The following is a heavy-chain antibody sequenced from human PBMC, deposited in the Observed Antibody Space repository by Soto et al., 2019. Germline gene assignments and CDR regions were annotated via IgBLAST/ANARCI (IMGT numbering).Heavy chain of an antibody. CDR2: IIPIFGTA. CDR3: ARWVGITIFGVVIRGIDY. CDR1: GGTFSSYA. D-gene: IGHD3-3*01. J-gene: IGHJ4*02. Sequence: GASVKVSCKASGGTFSSYAISWVRQAPGQGLEWMGGIIPIFGTANYAQKFQGRVTITADESTSTAYMELRSLRSDDTAVYYCARWVGITIFGVVIRGIDYWGQGTLVTVSS. V-gene: IGHV1-69*13.